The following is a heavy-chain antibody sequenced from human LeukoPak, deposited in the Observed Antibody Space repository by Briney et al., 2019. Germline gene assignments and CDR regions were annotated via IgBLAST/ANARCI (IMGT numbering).Heavy chain of an antibody. D-gene: IGHD5-18*01. V-gene: IGHV3-48*04. J-gene: IGHJ4*02. Sequence: PGGSLRLSCAASGFTFSSYSMNWVRQAPGKGLEWVSYIRSSSRTIYYADSVKGRFTISRDNARNSLYLHMNSLRAEDTAVYYCARDLGGYSYGSHFDYWGQGTLVTVSS. CDR2: IRSSSRTI. CDR1: GFTFSSYS. CDR3: ARDLGGYSYGSHFDY.